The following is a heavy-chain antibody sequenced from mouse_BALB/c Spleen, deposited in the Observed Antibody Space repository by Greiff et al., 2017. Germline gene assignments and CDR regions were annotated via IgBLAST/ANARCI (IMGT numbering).Heavy chain of an antibody. J-gene: IGHJ1*01. CDR1: GYAFTNYL. CDR2: INPGSGGT. CDR3: ARGGMITTHWYFDV. Sequence: VQGVESGAELVRPGTSVKVSCKASGYAFTNYLIEWVKQRPGQGLEWIGVINPGSGGTNYNEKFKGKATLTADKSSSTAYMQLSSLTSDDSAVYFCARGGMITTHWYFDVWGAGTTVTVSS. V-gene: IGHV1-54*03. D-gene: IGHD2-4*01.